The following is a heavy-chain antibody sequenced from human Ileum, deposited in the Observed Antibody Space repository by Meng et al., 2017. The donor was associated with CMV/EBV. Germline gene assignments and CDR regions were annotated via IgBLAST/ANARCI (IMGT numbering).Heavy chain of an antibody. D-gene: IGHD2-21*01. Sequence: SETLSLTCTVSCVSVTGGSYYCSWIQQPPGKTLEWIGYVYSRRNPNYNPSPKGRLTITVDTSKSQFSLELSSVTAADTAVYYCASDTAPCDIWGQGTMVTVSS. CDR1: CVSVTGGSYY. CDR2: VYSRRNP. V-gene: IGHV4-61*01. J-gene: IGHJ4*02. CDR3: ASDTAPCDI.